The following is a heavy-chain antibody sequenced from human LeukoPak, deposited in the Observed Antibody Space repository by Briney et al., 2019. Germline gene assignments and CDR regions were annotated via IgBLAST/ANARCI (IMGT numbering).Heavy chain of an antibody. D-gene: IGHD3-16*01. J-gene: IGHJ4*02. CDR3: ARVIVFMSTGPHLDY. CDR1: GFAFSSHA. V-gene: IGHV3-23*01. CDR2: ISGSAENT. Sequence: GGSLRLSCAASGFAFSSHAMTWVRQAPGKGLEWVSSISGSAENTYYADSVKGRFTISRDNAENTLYLQMNSLRAEDTAVYYCARVIVFMSTGPHLDYWGQGTLAIVSS.